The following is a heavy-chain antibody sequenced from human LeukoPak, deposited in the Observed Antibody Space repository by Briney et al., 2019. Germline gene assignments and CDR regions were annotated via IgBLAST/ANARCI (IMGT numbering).Heavy chain of an antibody. J-gene: IGHJ5*02. CDR1: DGSISSSNW. D-gene: IGHD3-3*01. CDR3: ARAEYYDFWSGYNWFDP. V-gene: IGHV4-4*02. Sequence: SETLSLTCAVSDGSISSSNWWSWVRQPPGKGLEWIGEIYHSGSTNYNPSLKSRVTISVDKSKNQFSLKLSSVTAADTAVYYCARAEYYDFWSGYNWFDPWAREPWSPSPQ. CDR2: IYHSGST.